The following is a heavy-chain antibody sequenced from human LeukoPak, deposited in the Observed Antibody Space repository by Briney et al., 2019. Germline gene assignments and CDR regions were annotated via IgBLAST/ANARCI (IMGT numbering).Heavy chain of an antibody. Sequence: GGSLRLSCVASGFTFSSYTMHWVRQAPGKGLEYVSGITSDGGSTYANSVKGRFTISRDNSKKTVFLQMGSLRAEDMAVYYCARDYTSGWWYFDCWGLGTLVTVSS. J-gene: IGHJ4*02. V-gene: IGHV3-64*01. CDR2: ITSDGGST. CDR3: ARDYTSGWWYFDC. D-gene: IGHD6-19*01. CDR1: GFTFSSYT.